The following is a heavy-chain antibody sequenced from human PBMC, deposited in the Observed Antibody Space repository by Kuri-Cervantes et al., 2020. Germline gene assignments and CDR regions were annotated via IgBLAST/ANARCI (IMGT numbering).Heavy chain of an antibody. Sequence: ASVKVSCKASGYTFTSYYMHWVRQAPGQGLEWMGIINPSGGSTSYAQKFQGRVTMTRDTSTSTVYMELSSLRSEDTAVYYCARDLRDSSGYVDAFDIWGQGTMVTVSS. CDR1: GYTFTSYY. V-gene: IGHV1-46*01. D-gene: IGHD3-22*01. CDR3: ARDLRDSSGYVDAFDI. J-gene: IGHJ3*02. CDR2: INPSGGST.